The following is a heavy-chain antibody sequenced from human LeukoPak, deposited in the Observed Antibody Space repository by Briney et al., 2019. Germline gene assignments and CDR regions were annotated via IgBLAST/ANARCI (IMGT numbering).Heavy chain of an antibody. D-gene: IGHD6-13*01. Sequence: PGRSLRLSCAASGFTFTTHAMDWVRQAPGKGLEWVAAISYDGSNGYYPDSVKGRFTISRDNSKNTLYLQMNSLRAEDTAVYYCAKVGGSKEQLVRSNGMDVWGQGTTVTVSS. CDR2: ISYDGSNG. V-gene: IGHV3-30-3*01. CDR3: AKVGGSKEQLVRSNGMDV. J-gene: IGHJ6*02. CDR1: GFTFTTHA.